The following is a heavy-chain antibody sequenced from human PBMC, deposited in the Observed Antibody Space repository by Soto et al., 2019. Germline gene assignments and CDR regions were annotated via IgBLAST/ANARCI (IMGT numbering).Heavy chain of an antibody. CDR3: AYLDSSGYYYGGLDY. Sequence: GASLKISCKGSGYSFTSYWISWVRQMPGKGLEWMGRIDPSDSYTNYSPSFQGHVTISADKSISTAYLQWSSLKASDTAMYYCAYLDSSGYYYGGLDYWGQGTLVTVSS. CDR2: IDPSDSYT. J-gene: IGHJ4*02. CDR1: GYSFTSYW. V-gene: IGHV5-10-1*01. D-gene: IGHD3-22*01.